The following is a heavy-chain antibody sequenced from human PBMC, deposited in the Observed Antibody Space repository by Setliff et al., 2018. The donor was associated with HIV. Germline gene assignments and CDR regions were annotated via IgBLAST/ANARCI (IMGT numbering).Heavy chain of an antibody. Sequence: ASVKVSCKASGYIFTQSDINWVRQATGQMPEWMGWMNPKSGKTGYKQTFQDRITITRDSSTYTLHMELKTLTSEDTAVYYCARDPIRAVGVDFWSATNNWFGPWGQGTLVTVSS. CDR3: ARDPIRAVGVDFWSATNNWFGP. V-gene: IGHV1-8*01. D-gene: IGHD3-3*01. CDR1: GYIFTQSD. CDR2: MNPKSGKT. J-gene: IGHJ5*02.